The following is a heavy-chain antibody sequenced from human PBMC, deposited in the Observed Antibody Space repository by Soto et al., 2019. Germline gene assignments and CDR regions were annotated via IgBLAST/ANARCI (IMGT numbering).Heavy chain of an antibody. V-gene: IGHV6-1*01. Sequence: SQTLSLTCAISGDSVSSNSAAWNWIRQSPSRGLEWLGRTYYRSKWYNDYAVSVKSRITINPDTSKNQFSLQLNSVTPVDTAVYYCARARGIAAAGTRSEGWFDPWGQGTLVTVSS. J-gene: IGHJ5*02. CDR2: TYYRSKWYN. CDR1: GDSVSSNSAA. D-gene: IGHD6-13*01. CDR3: ARARGIAAAGTRSEGWFDP.